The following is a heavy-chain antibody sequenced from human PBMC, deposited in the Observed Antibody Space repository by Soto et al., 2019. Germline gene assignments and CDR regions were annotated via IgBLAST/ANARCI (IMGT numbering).Heavy chain of an antibody. J-gene: IGHJ6*02. CDR2: IYHSGST. CDR3: ASVAKTINWPDN. Sequence: SETLSLTCTASGGSISSSNWWSWVRQPPGKGLEWIGEIYHSGSTYYNPSLKSRVTISVDKSKNQFSLKLSSVTAADTAVYYCASVAKTINWPDNWGQGTTVTVSS. D-gene: IGHD1-1*01. V-gene: IGHV4-4*02. CDR1: GGSISSSNW.